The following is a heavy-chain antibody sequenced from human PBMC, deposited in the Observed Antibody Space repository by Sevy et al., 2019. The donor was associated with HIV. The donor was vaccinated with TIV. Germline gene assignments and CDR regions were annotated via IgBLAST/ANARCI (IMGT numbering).Heavy chain of an antibody. CDR3: ARGLFDY. J-gene: IGHJ4*02. CDR2: IYYSGST. V-gene: IGHV4-61*01. CDR1: GDAVSGVNYY. Sequence: SETLSLTCTVSGDAVSGVNYYWSWIRQPPGKGLEWIGYIYYSGSTNYTPSLKSRVTISIDTSKNQFSLRLTYVTAAETAVYYCARGLFDYWGQGTLVTVSS.